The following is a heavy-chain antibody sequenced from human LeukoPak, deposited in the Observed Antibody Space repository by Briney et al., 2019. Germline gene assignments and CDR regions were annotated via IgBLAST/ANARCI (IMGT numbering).Heavy chain of an antibody. CDR1: GYTFTDYY. CDR3: ATLLAVAEFDY. Sequence: GASVKVSCKVSGYTFTDYYMHWVQQAPGKGLEWMGLVDPEDGETIYAEKFQGRVTITADTSTDTAYMELSSLRSEDTAMYYCATLLAVAEFDYWGQGTLVTVSS. J-gene: IGHJ4*02. D-gene: IGHD6-19*01. V-gene: IGHV1-69-2*01. CDR2: VDPEDGET.